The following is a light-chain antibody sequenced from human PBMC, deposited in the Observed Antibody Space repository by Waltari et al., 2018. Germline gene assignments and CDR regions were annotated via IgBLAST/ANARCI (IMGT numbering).Light chain of an antibody. V-gene: IGLV2-8*01. Sequence: QSALTQPPSASGSPGQSVSISCTGTSSDVGGYKYVSWYQQHPGQAPKLLIYEVSKRPSGVPVRFSCSKSGNTASLTVSGLQVEDEAGYYCSSYAGNNVVFGGGTKLTVL. CDR1: SSDVGGYKY. J-gene: IGLJ2*01. CDR3: SSYAGNNVV. CDR2: EVS.